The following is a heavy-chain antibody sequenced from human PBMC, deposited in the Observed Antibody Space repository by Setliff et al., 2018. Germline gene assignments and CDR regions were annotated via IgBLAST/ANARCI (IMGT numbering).Heavy chain of an antibody. CDR2: ISNDGGSI. D-gene: IGHD3-10*01. J-gene: IGHJ4*02. CDR3: ASYYYGSGSSYIPPHFDY. V-gene: IGHV3-21*01. CDR1: GFTFSSLW. Sequence: LRLSCSASGFTFSSLWMAWVRQAPGKGLEWVSIISNDGGSIYYADSVKGRFTISRDTAKNSLYLQMNSLRAEDSAVYYCASYYYGSGSSYIPPHFDYWGLGTLVTVSS.